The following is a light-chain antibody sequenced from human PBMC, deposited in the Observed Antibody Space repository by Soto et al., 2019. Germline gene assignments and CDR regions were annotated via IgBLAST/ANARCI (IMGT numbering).Light chain of an antibody. CDR3: KSYTTSTTYV. J-gene: IGLJ1*01. CDR1: GSDVGAYNY. Sequence: QSVLTQPASVSGSPGQWITISCTGTGSDVGAYNYVSWHQQHPGKAPKLMIYDVSNRPSGVSNRFSGSKSGNTASLTISGLQVEDEADYYCKSYTTSTTYVFGTGTKVTVL. CDR2: DVS. V-gene: IGLV2-14*01.